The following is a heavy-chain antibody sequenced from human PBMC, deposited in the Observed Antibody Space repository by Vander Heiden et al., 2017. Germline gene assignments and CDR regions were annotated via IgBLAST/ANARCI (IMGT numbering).Heavy chain of an antibody. V-gene: IGHV1-69-2*01. J-gene: IGHJ5*02. CDR3: TTPGDWFDP. CDR1: GYNTTDYY. Sequence: EVQLVQFGAAVRKPGSTVKVSCTVSGYNTTDYYLHWVQQAPGKCLEWVGLVDPEDNKTIYGEKFPGRVTITADTSTDTAYMELSSLRAEDTAVYYCTTPGDWFDPWGQGTPVTVSS. CDR2: VDPEDNKT.